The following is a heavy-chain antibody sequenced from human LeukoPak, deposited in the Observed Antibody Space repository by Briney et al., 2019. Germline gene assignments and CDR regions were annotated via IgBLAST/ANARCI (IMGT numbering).Heavy chain of an antibody. CDR2: ILSHGNSK. V-gene: IGHV3-30-3*01. J-gene: IGHJ4*02. CDR1: GFTFNNYA. CDR3: ARDGYVTGWALDY. Sequence: GSLRLSCAASGFTFNNYAMHWVRQAPGKGLEWVAVILSHGNSKNYADSVKGRFTISRDNSVNTLYLQMDSLTTEDTAMYYCARDGYVTGWALDYWGQGTLVTVSS. D-gene: IGHD6-19*01.